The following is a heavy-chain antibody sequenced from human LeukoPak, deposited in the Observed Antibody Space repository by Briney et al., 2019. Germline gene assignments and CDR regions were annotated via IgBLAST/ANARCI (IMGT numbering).Heavy chain of an antibody. V-gene: IGHV1-69*01. CDR1: GGTFSSYA. J-gene: IGHJ4*02. D-gene: IGHD3-10*01. CDR3: ARGVYYYGSGSYFDY. Sequence: SVKVSCKASGGTFSSYAISWVRQAPGQGLEWMGGIIPIFGTANYAQKFQGRVTITADESTSTAHMELSSLRSEDTAVYYCARGVYYYGSGSYFDYWGQGTLVTVSS. CDR2: IIPIFGTA.